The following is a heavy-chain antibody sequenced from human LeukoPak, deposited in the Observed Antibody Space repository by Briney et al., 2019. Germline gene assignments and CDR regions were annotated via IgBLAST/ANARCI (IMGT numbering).Heavy chain of an antibody. CDR2: IYSGGTT. Sequence: GGSLRLSCSASGFAVSSDYMSWVRQAPGKGLAWLSVIYSGGTTYYADSVKGRFTISRDNSKDTVYLQMNSLRVEDTAMYYCTRGGSVPATRSFDYWGQGTLVTVSS. CDR1: GFAVSSDY. V-gene: IGHV3-66*01. CDR3: TRGGSVPATRSFDY. D-gene: IGHD6-19*01. J-gene: IGHJ4*02.